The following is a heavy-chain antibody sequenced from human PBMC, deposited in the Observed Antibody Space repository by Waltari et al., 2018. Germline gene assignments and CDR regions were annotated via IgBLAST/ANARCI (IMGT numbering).Heavy chain of an antibody. CDR2: IIHHSRST. J-gene: IGHJ6*02. Sequence: EVQLVESGGGLVKPGGSLRLSCAASGFTFSSFFMSWVRQAPGKGLCWVSSIIHHSRSTHYADSVKGRFTISRDNDKNSLFLQMNSLRVEDTAVYFCARISSTSPRGGMDVWGQGTTVTVSS. CDR3: ARISSTSPRGGMDV. D-gene: IGHD2-2*01. V-gene: IGHV3-21*02. CDR1: GFTFSSFF.